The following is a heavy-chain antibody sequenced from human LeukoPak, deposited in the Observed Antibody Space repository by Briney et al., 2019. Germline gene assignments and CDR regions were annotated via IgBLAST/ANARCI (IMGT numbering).Heavy chain of an antibody. J-gene: IGHJ4*02. CDR3: ARDKAGNFDY. D-gene: IGHD3-10*01. V-gene: IGHV4-30-4*08. CDR1: GGSISSGDYY. CDR2: IYYSGST. Sequence: SQTLSLTCTVSGGSISSGDYYWGWIRQPPGKGLEWIGYIYYSGSTYYNPSLKSRVTMSVDTSKNQFSLKLSSVPAADTAVYYCARDKAGNFDYWGQGTLVTVSS.